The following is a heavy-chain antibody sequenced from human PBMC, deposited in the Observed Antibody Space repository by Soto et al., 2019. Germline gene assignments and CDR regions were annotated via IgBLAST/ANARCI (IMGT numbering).Heavy chain of an antibody. J-gene: IGHJ3*02. Sequence: GGSLRLSCAASGFTFSSYAMHWVRQAPGKGLEWVAVISYDGSNKYYADSVKGRFTISRDNSKNTLYLQMNSLRAEDTAVYYCASGFQTGIDAFDIWGQGTMVTVSS. CDR1: GFTFSSYA. D-gene: IGHD1-1*01. CDR2: ISYDGSNK. CDR3: ASGFQTGIDAFDI. V-gene: IGHV3-30*04.